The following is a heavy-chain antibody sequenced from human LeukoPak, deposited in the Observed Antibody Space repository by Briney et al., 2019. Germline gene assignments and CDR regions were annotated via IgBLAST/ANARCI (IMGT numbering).Heavy chain of an antibody. CDR3: ARAPFSSPGDY. CDR1: GFTFSSYS. V-gene: IGHV3-21*01. D-gene: IGHD6-13*01. J-gene: IGHJ4*02. Sequence: GGSLRLSCAASGFTFSSYSMNWIRQAPGKGLEWVSSISSSSYIYYADSVKGRFTISRDNAKNSLYLQMNSLRAEDTAVYYCARAPFSSPGDYWGQGTLVTVSS. CDR2: ISSSSYI.